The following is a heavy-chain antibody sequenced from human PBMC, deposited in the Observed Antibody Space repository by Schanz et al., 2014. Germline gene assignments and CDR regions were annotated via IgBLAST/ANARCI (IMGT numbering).Heavy chain of an antibody. CDR2: ISRSSSSI. J-gene: IGHJ4*02. Sequence: EAQLVESGGGLVKPGGSLRLSCAASGFTFSSYSMNWVRQAPGKGVEWVSSISRSSSSIYYADSVKGRFTISRDNAKNSLYLQMHSLRAEDTAVYYCARGRSLGWCDYWGQGTLVTVSS. D-gene: IGHD2-21*01. V-gene: IGHV3-21*01. CDR3: ARGRSLGWCDY. CDR1: GFTFSSYS.